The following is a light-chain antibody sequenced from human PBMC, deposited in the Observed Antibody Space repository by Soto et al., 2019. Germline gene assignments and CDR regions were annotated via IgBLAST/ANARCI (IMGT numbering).Light chain of an antibody. J-gene: IGKJ1*01. Sequence: EIVMTQSPATLSVSPGERATLSCRASQSVGSNLAWYQQKPGQAPGLLIYGASTRATGIPARFSGSGSGTEFTLTISSLQSEDFGVYFCQHYNSWPPPWTFGQGTKVEVK. CDR1: QSVGSN. V-gene: IGKV3-15*01. CDR3: QHYNSWPPPWT. CDR2: GAS.